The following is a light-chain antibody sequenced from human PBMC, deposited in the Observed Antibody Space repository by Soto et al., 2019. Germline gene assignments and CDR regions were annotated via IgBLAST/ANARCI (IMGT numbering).Light chain of an antibody. J-gene: IGLJ2*01. CDR3: QAWDSSTGVV. V-gene: IGLV3-1*01. Sequence: SYELTQPPSVSVSPGQTASITCSGDKLGDKYACWYQQKPGQSPVLVIYQDSKRPSGIPERFSGSNSGNTATLTISGTQAMEEADYYCQAWDSSTGVVFGGGVKLIVL. CDR1: KLGDKY. CDR2: QDS.